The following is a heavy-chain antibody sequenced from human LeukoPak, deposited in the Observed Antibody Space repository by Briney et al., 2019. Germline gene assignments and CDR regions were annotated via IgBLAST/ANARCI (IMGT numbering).Heavy chain of an antibody. Sequence: SGTLSLTCAVCGGSFSGYYWTWIRQPPGKGLEWIGEINHSGSTNYNPSLKSRVTISVDTSKNQFSLKLSSVTAADTAVYYCARSGELLRWFDPWGQGTLVTVSS. CDR1: GGSFSGYY. CDR3: ARSGELLRWFDP. J-gene: IGHJ5*02. CDR2: INHSGST. D-gene: IGHD2-15*01. V-gene: IGHV4-34*01.